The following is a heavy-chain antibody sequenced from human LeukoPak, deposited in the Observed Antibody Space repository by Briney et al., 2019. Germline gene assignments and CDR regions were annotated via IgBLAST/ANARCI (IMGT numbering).Heavy chain of an antibody. J-gene: IGHJ4*02. Sequence: GGSLRLSCAASGFDFSGFYMHWVRQASGRGLEWVGLIRSKASSYTTVYAASVRGRFTISRDDSKNTAYLQMNSLKAEDTAVYYCTRQDCSGGSCSYVDYWGQGTLVTVSS. V-gene: IGHV3-73*01. CDR2: IRSKASSYTT. D-gene: IGHD2-15*01. CDR1: GFDFSGFY. CDR3: TRQDCSGGSCSYVDY.